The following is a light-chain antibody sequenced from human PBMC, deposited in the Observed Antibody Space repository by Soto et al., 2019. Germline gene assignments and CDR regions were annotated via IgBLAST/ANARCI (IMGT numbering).Light chain of an antibody. V-gene: IGLV2-23*02. CDR3: SSYAGDSVYV. Sequence: QSVLTQPASVSGSPRQSITISCTGTNSDVGSYNLVSWFQQHPGKAPKLVIYEVTKRPSGVSDRFSGSKSGNTASLTISGLQAEEEADYYCSSYAGDSVYVFGTGTKVTVL. CDR2: EVT. CDR1: NSDVGSYNL. J-gene: IGLJ1*01.